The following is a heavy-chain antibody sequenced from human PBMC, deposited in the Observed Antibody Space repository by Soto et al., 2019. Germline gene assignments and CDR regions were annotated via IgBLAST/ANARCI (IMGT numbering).Heavy chain of an antibody. D-gene: IGHD3-16*02. CDR2: ISSSSSYI. J-gene: IGHJ2*01. CDR1: GFTFSSYS. CDR3: ARAGGYYDYVWGSYRSWYIDL. Sequence: EVQLVESGGGLVKPGGSLRLSCAASGFTFSSYSMNWVRQAPGKGLEWVSSISSSSSYIYYADSVKGRFTISRDNAKNSLYLQMNSLRAEDTAVYYCARAGGYYDYVWGSYRSWYIDLWGRGTLVTVSS. V-gene: IGHV3-21*01.